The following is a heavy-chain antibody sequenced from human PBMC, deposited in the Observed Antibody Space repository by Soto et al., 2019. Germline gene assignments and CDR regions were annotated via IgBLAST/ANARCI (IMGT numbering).Heavy chain of an antibody. V-gene: IGHV1-69*02. CDR1: GGTFSSYT. CDR2: IIPILGIA. D-gene: IGHD2-2*01. Sequence: QVQLVQSGAEVKKPGSSVKVSYKASGGTFSSYTISWVRQAPGQGLEWMGRIIPILGIANYAQKFQGRVTITADKSTSTAYMELSSLRSEDTAVYYCASKYCSSTSCFKWFDPWGQGTLVTVSS. J-gene: IGHJ5*02. CDR3: ASKYCSSTSCFKWFDP.